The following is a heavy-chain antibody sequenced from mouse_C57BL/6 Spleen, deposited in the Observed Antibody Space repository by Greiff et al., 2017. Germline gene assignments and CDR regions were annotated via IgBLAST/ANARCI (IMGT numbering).Heavy chain of an antibody. CDR1: GYTFTSYW. CDR2: IDPSDSYT. Sequence: QVQLQQPGAELVKPGASVKLSCKASGYTFTSYWMQWVKQRPGQGLEWIGEIDPSDSYTNYNQKFKGKATLTVDTSSSTAYMQLSSLTSEDSSVYYWARADDGSTPFDYWGQGTLVTVSA. V-gene: IGHV1-50*01. J-gene: IGHJ3*01. D-gene: IGHD1-1*01. CDR3: ARADDGSTPFDY.